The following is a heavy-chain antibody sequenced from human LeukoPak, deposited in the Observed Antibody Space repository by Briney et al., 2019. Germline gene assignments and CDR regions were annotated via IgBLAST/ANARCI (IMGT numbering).Heavy chain of an antibody. D-gene: IGHD3-3*01. CDR2: IKEDGSEK. V-gene: IGHV3-7*01. J-gene: IGHJ4*02. CDR1: GFTFSSNW. Sequence: PGGSLRLSCAASGFTFSSNWMSWVRQAPGKGLEWVANIKEDGSEKYYADSVKGRFTISRDNSKNTLYLQMNSLRVEDTAVYYCAKRWSGYLGDYWGQGTLVTVSS. CDR3: AKRWSGYLGDY.